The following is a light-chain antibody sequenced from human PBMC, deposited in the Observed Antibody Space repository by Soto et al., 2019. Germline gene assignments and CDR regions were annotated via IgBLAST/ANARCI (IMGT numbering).Light chain of an antibody. CDR2: DAS. CDR1: QGISSW. CDR3: QQYNSYSYT. V-gene: IGKV1-5*01. Sequence: DIQMTQSPSTLSASVGDRVTITCRSSQGISSWLAWYQQKPGKAPKLLIYDASSLESGVPSRFSGSGSGTEFTLTISSLQPDDFATYYYQQYNSYSYTFGQGTKLEIK. J-gene: IGKJ2*01.